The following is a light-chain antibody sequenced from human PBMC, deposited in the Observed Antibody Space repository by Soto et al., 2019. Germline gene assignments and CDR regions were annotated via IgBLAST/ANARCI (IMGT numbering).Light chain of an antibody. J-gene: IGLJ2*01. CDR1: SSDVGTYNY. CDR2: EVT. CDR3: SSYTSTTTLV. V-gene: IGLV2-14*01. Sequence: QSVLTQPPSVSGSPGQSITISCTGTSSDVGTYNYVSWYQQHPGKSPKLMIYEVTNRPSGVSNRFSGSKSGNTASLTISGLQTEDEAHYYCSSYTSTTTLVFGGGTKVTVL.